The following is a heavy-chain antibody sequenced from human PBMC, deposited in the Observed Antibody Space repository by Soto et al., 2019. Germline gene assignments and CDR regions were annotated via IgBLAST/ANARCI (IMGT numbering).Heavy chain of an antibody. CDR1: GGTFSSYA. CDR3: TRGGAIVVVIAPFYL. V-gene: IGHV1-69*13. CDR2: IIPIFGTA. D-gene: IGHD2-21*01. Sequence: SVKVSCKASGGTFSSYAISWVRQAPGQGLEWMGGIIPIFGTANYAQKFQGRVTITADESTSTAYMELSSLRSEDTALYYCTRGGAIVVVIAPFYLWGQGTLVTVSS. J-gene: IGHJ5*02.